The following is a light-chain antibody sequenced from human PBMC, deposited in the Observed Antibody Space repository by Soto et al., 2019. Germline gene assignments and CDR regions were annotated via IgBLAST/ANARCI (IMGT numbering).Light chain of an antibody. CDR3: QQYNSYSWT. CDR1: QSISSW. CDR2: DAS. J-gene: IGKJ1*01. V-gene: IGKV1-5*01. Sequence: DIQMTQSPSILSASVGDRVTITCRASQSISSWLAWFQQKPGKAPKVLIYDASSLESGVPSRFSGSGSGTEVTLTISSLQPDDVATYSGQQYNSYSWTFGQGTKVEIK.